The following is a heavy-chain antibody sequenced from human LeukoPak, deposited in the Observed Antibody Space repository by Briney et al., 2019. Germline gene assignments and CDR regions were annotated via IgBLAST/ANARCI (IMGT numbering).Heavy chain of an antibody. D-gene: IGHD2-2*01. J-gene: IGHJ4*02. Sequence: GGSLRLSCAASGFTFSSYAMSWVRQAPGKGLEWVSAISGSGGSIYYADSVKGRFTISRDNSKNTLYLQMNSLRAEDTAVYYCAKGPRYCSSTSCYFFDYWGQGTLVTVSS. CDR2: ISGSGGSI. CDR1: GFTFSSYA. V-gene: IGHV3-23*01. CDR3: AKGPRYCSSTSCYFFDY.